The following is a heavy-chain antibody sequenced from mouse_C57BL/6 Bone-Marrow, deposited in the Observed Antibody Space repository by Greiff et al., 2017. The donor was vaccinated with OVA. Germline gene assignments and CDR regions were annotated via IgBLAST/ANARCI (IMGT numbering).Heavy chain of an antibody. CDR3: AREIHYYGSSPPYFDV. Sequence: VQLQQSGAELMKPGASVKLSCKATGYTFTGYWIEWVKQRPGHGLEWIGEILPGSGSTNYNEKFKGKATFTADTSSNTAYMQLSSLTTEDSAIYYGAREIHYYGSSPPYFDVWGTGTTVTVSS. D-gene: IGHD1-1*01. CDR2: ILPGSGST. J-gene: IGHJ1*03. CDR1: GYTFTGYW. V-gene: IGHV1-9*01.